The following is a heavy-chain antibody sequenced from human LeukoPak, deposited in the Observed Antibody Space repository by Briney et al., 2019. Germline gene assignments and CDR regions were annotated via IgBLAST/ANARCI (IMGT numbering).Heavy chain of an antibody. Sequence: PSXTLSLTCTVSGGSISSSSYYWGWIRQPPGKGLEWIGSIYYSGSTYYNPSLKSRYTISVGTSKNQFSLKLSDVTAADTAVYYCARPRYCSSTSCYPQGGWFDPWGQGTLVTVSS. J-gene: IGHJ5*02. CDR3: ARPRYCSSTSCYPQGGWFDP. CDR2: IYYSGST. V-gene: IGHV4-39*01. D-gene: IGHD2-2*01. CDR1: GGSISSSSYY.